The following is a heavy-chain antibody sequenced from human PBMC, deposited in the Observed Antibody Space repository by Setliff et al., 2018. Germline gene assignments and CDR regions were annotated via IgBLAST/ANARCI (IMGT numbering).Heavy chain of an antibody. J-gene: IGHJ3*02. CDR3: ARSSDSGYYHQRDAFDI. D-gene: IGHD3-3*01. CDR2: VSDNNGNT. V-gene: IGHV1-18*01. CDR1: GYRFSTYG. Sequence: ASVKVSCKASGYRFSTYGISWVRQAPGRGLEWMAWVSDNNGNTQYAQKFQGRVTVTTDTSTTTAYMELSGLRSDDTAVYFCARSSDSGYYHQRDAFDIWGQGTRVTVSS.